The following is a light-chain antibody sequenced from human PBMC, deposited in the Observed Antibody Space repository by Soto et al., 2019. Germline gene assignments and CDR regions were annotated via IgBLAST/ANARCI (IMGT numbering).Light chain of an antibody. CDR2: DVS. CDR3: CSYAGSYTWV. V-gene: IGLV2-11*01. CDR1: STDFVGYNR. Sequence: QSALTQPPSVSGSPGQSVTISCTGTSTDFVGYNRVSWYQQPPGTAPKLMIYDVSKRPSGVPDRFSGSKSGNTASLTISGLQAEDEADYYCCSYAGSYTWVFGGGTKLTVL. J-gene: IGLJ3*02.